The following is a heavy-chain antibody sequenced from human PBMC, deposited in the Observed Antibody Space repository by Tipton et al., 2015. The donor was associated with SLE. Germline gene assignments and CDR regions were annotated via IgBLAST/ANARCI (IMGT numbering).Heavy chain of an antibody. D-gene: IGHD3-10*01. CDR1: GGSFSGYY. CDR3: ARGRDNGSGSPQGY. J-gene: IGHJ4*02. CDR2: INHSGST. V-gene: IGHV4-34*01. Sequence: TLSLTCAVYGGSFSGYYWSWIRQPPGKGLEWIGEINHSGSTNYNPSLKSRVTISVDTPKNQFSLKLSSVTAADTAVYYCARGRDNGSGSPQGYWGQGTLVTVSS.